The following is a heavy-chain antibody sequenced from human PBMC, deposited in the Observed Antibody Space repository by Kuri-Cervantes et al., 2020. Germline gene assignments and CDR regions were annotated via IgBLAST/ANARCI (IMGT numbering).Heavy chain of an antibody. V-gene: IGHV1-69*06. CDR2: IIPIFGTA. J-gene: IGHJ4*02. CDR3: AKVHSRLAAAGTTYFDY. D-gene: IGHD6-13*01. Sequence: SSVKVSCKASGGIFSSYAISWVRQAPGQGLEWMGGIIPIFGTANYTQMFKGRVTVTADKSTSTAYMELSSLRSEDTAIYYCAKVHSRLAAAGTTYFDYWGQGTLVTVSS. CDR1: GGIFSSYA.